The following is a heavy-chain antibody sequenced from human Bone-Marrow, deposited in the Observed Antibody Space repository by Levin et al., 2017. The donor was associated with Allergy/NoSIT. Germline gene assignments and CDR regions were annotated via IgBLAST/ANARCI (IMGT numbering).Heavy chain of an antibody. Sequence: PSETLSLTCTVSGGSISIANYYWSWVRRSPGKGLEWIGSVYYSGDTHYKPSLRGRVTISPDTSKNQFSLNLRSVTAADTAVYSCARSFGSGTYIIQWWFDPWGPGAQVTVSS. CDR3: ARSFGSGTYIIQWWFDP. CDR2: VYYSGDT. CDR1: GGSISIANYY. J-gene: IGHJ5*02. V-gene: IGHV4-39*07. D-gene: IGHD3-10*01.